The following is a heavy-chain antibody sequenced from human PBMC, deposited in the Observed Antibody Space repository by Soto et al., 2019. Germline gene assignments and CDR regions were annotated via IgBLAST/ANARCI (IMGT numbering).Heavy chain of an antibody. CDR3: ARSTDFWSGYYYYGMDV. CDR1: GFTFGSYS. Sequence: GGSLRLSCAASGFTFGSYSMNWVRQAPGKGLEWVSSISSSSSYIYYADSVKGRFTISRDNAKNSLYLQMNSLRAEDTAVYYCARSTDFWSGYYYYGMDVWGQGTTVTVSS. CDR2: ISSSSSYI. J-gene: IGHJ6*02. D-gene: IGHD3-3*01. V-gene: IGHV3-21*01.